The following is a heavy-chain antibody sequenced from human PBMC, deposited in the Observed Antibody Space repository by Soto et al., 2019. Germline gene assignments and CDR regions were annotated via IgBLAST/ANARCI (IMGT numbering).Heavy chain of an antibody. J-gene: IGHJ3*02. V-gene: IGHV1-2*04. CDR3: ARGSVRYFDWLLLNDAFDS. Sequence: ASVKVSCKASGYTFTGYYMHWVRQAPGQGLEWMGWINPNSGGTNYAQKFQGWVTMTRDTSISTAYMELSRLRSDDTAVYYCARGSVRYFDWLLLNDAFDSWGQGTMVTVSS. D-gene: IGHD3-9*01. CDR2: INPNSGGT. CDR1: GYTFTGYY.